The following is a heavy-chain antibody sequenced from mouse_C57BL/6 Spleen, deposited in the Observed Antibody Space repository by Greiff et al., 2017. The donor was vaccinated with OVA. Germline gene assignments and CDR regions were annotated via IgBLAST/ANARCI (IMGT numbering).Heavy chain of an antibody. CDR1: GYTFTDYE. V-gene: IGHV1-15*01. CDR2: IDPETGGS. CDR3: TRKRISPCAMDY. D-gene: IGHD6-1*01. Sequence: VQLQQSGAELVRPGASVTLSCKASGYTFTDYEMHWVKQTPVHGLEWIGAIDPETGGSAYNQKFKGKAILTVDKSSSTAYMELRNLTSEYSAVYDYTRKRISPCAMDYWGQGTSVTVSS. J-gene: IGHJ4*01.